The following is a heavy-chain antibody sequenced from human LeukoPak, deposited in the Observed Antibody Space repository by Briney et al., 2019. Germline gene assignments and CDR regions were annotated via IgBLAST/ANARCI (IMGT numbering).Heavy chain of an antibody. V-gene: IGHV1-18*01. CDR2: ISAYNGNT. Sequence: ASVKVSCKASGGTFSSYAISWVRQAPGQGLEWMGWISAYNGNTNYAQKLQGRVTMTTDTSTSTAYMELRSLRSDDTAVYYCARDHRYCSSTSCYKDAFDIWGQGTMVTVSS. CDR3: ARDHRYCSSTSCYKDAFDI. D-gene: IGHD2-2*02. J-gene: IGHJ3*02. CDR1: GGTFSSYA.